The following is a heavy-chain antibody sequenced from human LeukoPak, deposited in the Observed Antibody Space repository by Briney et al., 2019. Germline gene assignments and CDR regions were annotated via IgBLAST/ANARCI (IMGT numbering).Heavy chain of an antibody. CDR2: TREDGSEK. J-gene: IGHJ4*02. CDR1: GFTFSSYW. CDR3: ARELAGHYYGSGSSFDY. D-gene: IGHD3-10*01. V-gene: IGHV3-7*01. Sequence: GGSLRLSCAASGFTFSSYWMSWVRQAPGKGLEWVANTREDGSEKYYVDSVKGRFTISRDNAKNSLYLQMNSLRAEDTAVYYCARELAGHYYGSGSSFDYWGQGTLVTVSS.